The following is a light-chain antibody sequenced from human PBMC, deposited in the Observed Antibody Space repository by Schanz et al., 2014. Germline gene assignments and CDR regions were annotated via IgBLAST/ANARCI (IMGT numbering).Light chain of an antibody. CDR3: SSYAGSNNFGV. V-gene: IGLV2-8*01. Sequence: QSVLTQPASVSGSPGQSITISCTGTSSDVGGYNYVSWYQQHPGKAPKLMIYEGSKRPSGVPDRFSGSKSGNTASLTVSWLQAEDEADYYCSSYAGSNNFGVFGGGTKLTVL. J-gene: IGLJ3*02. CDR2: EGS. CDR1: SSDVGGYNY.